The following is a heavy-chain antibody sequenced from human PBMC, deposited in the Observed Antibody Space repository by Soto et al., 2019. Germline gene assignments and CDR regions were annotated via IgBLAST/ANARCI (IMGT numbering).Heavy chain of an antibody. CDR3: ARLNYYYDSSGFDY. CDR1: GGSISSGGYY. V-gene: IGHV4-31*03. Sequence: PSETLSLTCTVSGGSISSGGYYWSWIRQHPGKGLEWIGYIYYSGSTYYNPSLKSRVTISVDTSKNQFSLKLSSVTAADTAVYYCARLNYYYDSSGFDYWGQGTLVTVPQ. D-gene: IGHD3-22*01. CDR2: IYYSGST. J-gene: IGHJ4*02.